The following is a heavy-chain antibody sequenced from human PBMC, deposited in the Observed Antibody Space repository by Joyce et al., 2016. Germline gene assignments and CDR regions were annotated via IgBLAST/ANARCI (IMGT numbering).Heavy chain of an antibody. V-gene: IGHV5-51*01. CDR3: ARSAVRGTLSPFFDY. Sequence: EVQLVQSGGEVKKPGESLKISCKGVGYSFTSYWLGWVRQMPGKGLELMGIINPEDSDTRYSPSFQGQVTISVDRSIKTAHLRWGSLRASDTATYYCARSAVRGTLSPFFDYWGQGSLVTVSS. CDR1: GYSFTSYW. D-gene: IGHD3-16*01. J-gene: IGHJ4*02. CDR2: INPEDSDT.